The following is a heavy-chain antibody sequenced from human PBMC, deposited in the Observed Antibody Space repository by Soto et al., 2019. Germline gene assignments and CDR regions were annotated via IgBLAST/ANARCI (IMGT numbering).Heavy chain of an antibody. CDR3: TGFGGNSV. Sequence: GGSLRLSCAVSGFTVTNNHVTWVRQSTGKGLECVSVIWNNGRTSYADSVKGRFTISRDNSKNTVYLQMKSLRAEDTAMYYCTGFGGNSVWGQRTLVTVSS. CDR1: GFTVTNNH. J-gene: IGHJ4*02. CDR2: IWNNGRT. V-gene: IGHV3-53*01. D-gene: IGHD2-21*02.